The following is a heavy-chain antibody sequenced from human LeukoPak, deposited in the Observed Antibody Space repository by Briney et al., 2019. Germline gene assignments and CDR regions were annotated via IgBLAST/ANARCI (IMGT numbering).Heavy chain of an antibody. Sequence: PGGSLRLSCAASGFTFSSYWMTWVRQAPGKGLEWVANIKHNGDELNYVDSVEDRFTISRDNAKNSLYLHMTSLRAENTAVYYCARELRTFDSWGQGTLVTVSS. CDR3: ARELRTFDS. CDR1: GFTFSSYW. D-gene: IGHD3-16*01. V-gene: IGHV3-7*01. J-gene: IGHJ4*02. CDR2: IKHNGDEL.